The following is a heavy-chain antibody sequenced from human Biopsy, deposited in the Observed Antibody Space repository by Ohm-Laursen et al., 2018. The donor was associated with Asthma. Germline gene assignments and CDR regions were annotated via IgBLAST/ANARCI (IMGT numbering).Heavy chain of an antibody. J-gene: IGHJ6*02. CDR1: GLSSSAYY. CDR2: SDHRGNT. Sequence: ETLSLTCSMYGLSSSAYYWTWIRQTPGKGLEWIGESDHRGNTNTNATLKSRVTISKAKSANEFSLKMKSVTAADTAIYYCARGPEWSGLDIWGQGTTVTVSS. D-gene: IGHD3-3*01. V-gene: IGHV4-34*01. CDR3: ARGPEWSGLDI.